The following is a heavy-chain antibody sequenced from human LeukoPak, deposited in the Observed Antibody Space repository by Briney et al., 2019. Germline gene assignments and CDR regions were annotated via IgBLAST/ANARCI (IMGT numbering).Heavy chain of an antibody. Sequence: ASVKVSCKASGYTFTSYGISWVRQAPGQGLEWMGWISTYNGHTNYAQKLQGRVTMTTDTSTSTAYMELRNLRSDDTAVYYCARGGRWELPRPYAFDIWGQGTMVTVSS. V-gene: IGHV1-18*01. CDR2: ISTYNGHT. D-gene: IGHD1-26*01. CDR1: GYTFTSYG. CDR3: ARGGRWELPRPYAFDI. J-gene: IGHJ3*02.